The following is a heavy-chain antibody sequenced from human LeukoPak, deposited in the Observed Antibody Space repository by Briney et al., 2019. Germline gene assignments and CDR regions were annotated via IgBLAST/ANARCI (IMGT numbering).Heavy chain of an antibody. V-gene: IGHV1-24*01. J-gene: IGHJ4*02. D-gene: IGHD6-19*01. CDR2: FDPEDGET. CDR3: ATAEGWPTPFDY. Sequence: ASVKVSCKVSGYTLTELSMHWVRQAPGKGLEWMGGFDPEDGETIYAQKFQGRVTMTEDTSTDTAYMELSSLRSEDTAVCYCATAEGWPTPFDYWGQGTLVTVSS. CDR1: GYTLTELS.